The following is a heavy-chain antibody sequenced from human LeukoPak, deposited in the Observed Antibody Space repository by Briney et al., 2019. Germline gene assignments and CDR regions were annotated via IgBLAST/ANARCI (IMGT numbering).Heavy chain of an antibody. Sequence: SETLSLTCAVYGGSFSGYYWSWIRQPPGKGLEWIGEINHSGSTNYNPSLKSRVTISVDTSKNQFSPKLSSVTAADTAVYYCARGRSSRRAYFDYWGQGTLVTVSS. J-gene: IGHJ4*02. V-gene: IGHV4-34*01. CDR1: GGSFSGYY. CDR3: ARGRSSRRAYFDY. CDR2: INHSGST. D-gene: IGHD6-13*01.